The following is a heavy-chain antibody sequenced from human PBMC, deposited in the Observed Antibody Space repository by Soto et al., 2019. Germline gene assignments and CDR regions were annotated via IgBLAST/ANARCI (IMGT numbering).Heavy chain of an antibody. Sequence: KPSETLSLTCTVSGASIDTDKWWSWVRQSPGKGLEWLGGVFHSGSTNYNPSLKNRVTMSVDKSKNQFSLRLSSVTAADTAVYHCARDPSAYFDFWSGYYGVPGFFDLWGLGTLVTVSS. V-gene: IGHV4-4*02. CDR3: ARDPSAYFDFWSGYYGVPGFFDL. J-gene: IGHJ4*02. CDR1: GASIDTDKW. CDR2: VFHSGST. D-gene: IGHD3-3*01.